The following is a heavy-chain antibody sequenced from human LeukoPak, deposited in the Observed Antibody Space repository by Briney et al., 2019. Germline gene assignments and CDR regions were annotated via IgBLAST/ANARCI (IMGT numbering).Heavy chain of an antibody. D-gene: IGHD4-17*01. CDR2: IYYSGST. CDR1: GGSISSYY. V-gene: IGHV4-59*01. Sequence: SETLSLTCTVSGGSISSYYWSWIRQPPGKGLEWIGYIYYSGSTNYNPSLKSRVTISVDTSKNQFSLKLSSVTAADTAVYYCARVPSYGDNEFYFDYWGQGTLVTVSS. J-gene: IGHJ4*02. CDR3: ARVPSYGDNEFYFDY.